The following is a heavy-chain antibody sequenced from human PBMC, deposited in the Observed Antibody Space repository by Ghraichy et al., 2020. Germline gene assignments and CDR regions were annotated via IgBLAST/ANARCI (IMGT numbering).Heavy chain of an antibody. D-gene: IGHD5-12*01. CDR1: GGSISSYY. J-gene: IGHJ4*02. Sequence: SETLSLTCTVSGGSISSYYWSWIRQPPGKGLEWIGYIYYSGSTNYNPSLKSRVTISVDTSKNQFSLKLSSVTAADTAVYYCARDRGYDLGVDYLGQGTLVTVSS. CDR3: ARDRGYDLGVDY. V-gene: IGHV4-59*01. CDR2: IYYSGST.